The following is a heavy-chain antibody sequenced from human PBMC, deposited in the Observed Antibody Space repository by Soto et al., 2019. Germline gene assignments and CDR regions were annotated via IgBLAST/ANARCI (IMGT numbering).Heavy chain of an antibody. CDR3: ARVMVPAAKVIPPYYYYGMDV. D-gene: IGHD2-2*01. J-gene: IGHJ6*02. CDR1: GGTFSSYA. V-gene: IGHV1-69*06. Sequence: GASVKVSCKASGGTFSSYAISWVRQAPGQGLEWMGGIIPIFGTANYAQKFQGRVTITADKSTSTAYMELSSLRSEDTAVYYCARVMVPAAKVIPPYYYYGMDVWGQGTTVTVYS. CDR2: IIPIFGTA.